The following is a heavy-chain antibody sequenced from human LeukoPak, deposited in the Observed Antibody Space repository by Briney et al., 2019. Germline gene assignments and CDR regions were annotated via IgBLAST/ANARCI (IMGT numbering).Heavy chain of an antibody. D-gene: IGHD3-10*01. CDR2: ISAYNGNT. V-gene: IGHV1-18*01. CDR1: GGTFSSYA. Sequence: ASVKVSCKASGGTFSSYAISWVRQAPGQGLEWMGWISAYNGNTNYAQKLQGRVTMTTDTSTSTAYMELRSLRSDDTAVYYCARVWLGEYFDYWGQGTLVTVSS. J-gene: IGHJ4*02. CDR3: ARVWLGEYFDY.